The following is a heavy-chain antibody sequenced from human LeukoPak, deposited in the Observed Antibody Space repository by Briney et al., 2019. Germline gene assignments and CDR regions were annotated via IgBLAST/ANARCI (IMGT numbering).Heavy chain of an antibody. Sequence: ASVKVSCKASGGTFSSYAISWVRQAPGQGLEWMGGIIPIFGIANYAQKFQGRVTITADKSTSTAYMELSSLRSEDTAVYYCASAPTTVTPLNWFDPWGQGTLVTVTS. CDR2: IIPIFGIA. CDR3: ASAPTTVTPLNWFDP. J-gene: IGHJ5*02. V-gene: IGHV1-69*10. CDR1: GGTFSSYA. D-gene: IGHD4-17*01.